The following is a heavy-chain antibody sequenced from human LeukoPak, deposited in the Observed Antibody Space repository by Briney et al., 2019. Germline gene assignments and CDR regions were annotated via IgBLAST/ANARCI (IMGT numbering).Heavy chain of an antibody. CDR3: ARVAAAGTLPYFDY. V-gene: IGHV4-61*01. CDR1: GGSVSSGSYY. CDR2: IYYSGST. J-gene: IGHJ4*02. D-gene: IGHD6-13*01. Sequence: SGTLSLTCTVSGGSVSSGSYYWSWIRQPPGKGLEWIGYIYYSGSTNYNPSLKSRVTISVDTSKNQFSLKLSSVTAADTAVYYCARVAAAGTLPYFDYWGQGTLVTVSS.